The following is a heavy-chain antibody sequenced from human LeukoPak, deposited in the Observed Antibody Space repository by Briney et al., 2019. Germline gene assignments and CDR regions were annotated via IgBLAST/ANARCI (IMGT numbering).Heavy chain of an antibody. CDR3: ARSKSDYYDCSGYYQGYNHPCCSDDGFDI. Sequence: PSQTLSLTCTVSGGSISSGGYYWSWIRQHPGKDLEWIGYIYYSGSTYYNLSLKSRVTISVDTSKNQFFLKLSAVTGADTDVYYCARSKSDYYDCSGYYQGYNHPCCSDDGFDIWGQGKMVTVSS. D-gene: IGHD3-22*01. J-gene: IGHJ3*02. V-gene: IGHV4-31*03. CDR1: GGSISSGGYY. CDR2: IYYSGST.